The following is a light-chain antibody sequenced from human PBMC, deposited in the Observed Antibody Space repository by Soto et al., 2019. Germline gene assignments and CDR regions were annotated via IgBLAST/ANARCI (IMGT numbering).Light chain of an antibody. CDR1: SSNIGNNY. CDR3: GTWDSSLSAL. V-gene: IGLV1-51*01. Sequence: QSVLTQPPSVSAAPGQKVTISCSRSSSNIGNNYVSWYQQLPGTAPKLLIYDNNKRPSGIPDRFSGSKSGTSATLGITGLQTGDEADYYCGTWDSSLSALFGTGTKLTVL. CDR2: DNN. J-gene: IGLJ1*01.